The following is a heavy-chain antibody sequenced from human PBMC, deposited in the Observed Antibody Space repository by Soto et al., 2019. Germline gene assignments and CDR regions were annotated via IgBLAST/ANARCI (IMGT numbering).Heavy chain of an antibody. J-gene: IGHJ4*02. CDR1: GGTFSTYT. D-gene: IGHD2-21*01. V-gene: IGHV1-69*02. Sequence: QVQLVQSGAEVKKPGSSVKVSCKTSGGTFSTYTLSWVRQAAGQGLEWMGRIIPVLDKANYAQKFQGSVTITADRSTSTAYLELSILRSEDTAIYYCARGATAGDSEGHYLSLGTLVSVSS. CDR3: ARGATAGDSEGHY. CDR2: IIPVLDKA.